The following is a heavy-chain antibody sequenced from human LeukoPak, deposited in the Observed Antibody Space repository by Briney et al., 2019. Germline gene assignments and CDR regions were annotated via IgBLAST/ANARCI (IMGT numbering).Heavy chain of an antibody. CDR1: GGSISSSSYY. CDR2: IYYSGST. Sequence: SETLSLTCTVSGGSISSSSYYWGWIRQPPGKGLEWIGSIYYSGSTYYNPSLKSRVTISLDTSNNQFSLRLSSVTAADTAMYYCARNSYGHLNWFDPWGQGTLVTVSS. CDR3: ARNSYGHLNWFDP. J-gene: IGHJ5*02. V-gene: IGHV4-39*07. D-gene: IGHD3-16*01.